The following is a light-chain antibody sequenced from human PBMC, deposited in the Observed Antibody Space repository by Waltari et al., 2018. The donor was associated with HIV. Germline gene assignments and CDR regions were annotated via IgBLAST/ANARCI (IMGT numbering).Light chain of an antibody. Sequence: DVVMTQSPLSLPVTLGQPASISCRSSQSLVYSDGNTYLSWFQQRPGQSPRRLIYKVSNRDSWVPDRFSGSGSRTDFTLKISRVEADDVGIYYCMQGTDWPPMFGQGTKVEIK. CDR2: KVS. J-gene: IGKJ1*01. CDR1: QSLVYSDGNTY. V-gene: IGKV2-30*01. CDR3: MQGTDWPPM.